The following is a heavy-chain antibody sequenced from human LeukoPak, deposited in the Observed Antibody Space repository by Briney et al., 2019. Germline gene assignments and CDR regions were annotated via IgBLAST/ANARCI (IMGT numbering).Heavy chain of an antibody. V-gene: IGHV3-9*01. D-gene: IGHD2-8*01. CDR2: ISWNSGSI. CDR1: GFTFDDYA. J-gene: IGHJ4*02. CDR3: AKLSSNGYFDY. Sequence: SGGSLRLSRAASGFTFDDYAMHWVRQAPGKGLEWVSGISWNSGSIGYADSVKGRFTISRDNAKNSLYLQMNSLRAEDTALYYCAKLSSNGYFDYWGQGTLVTVSS.